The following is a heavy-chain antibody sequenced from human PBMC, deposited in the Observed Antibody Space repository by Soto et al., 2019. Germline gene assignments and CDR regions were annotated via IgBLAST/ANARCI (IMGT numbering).Heavy chain of an antibody. CDR2: IKSKTDGGTT. CDR3: TTGPSGYDYPPGDY. J-gene: IGHJ4*02. CDR1: GFTFSNAW. V-gene: IGHV3-15*01. D-gene: IGHD5-12*01. Sequence: PGGSLRLSCAASGFTFSNAWMSWVRQAPGKGLEWVGRIKSKTDGGTTDYAAPVKGRFTISRDDSNNTLYLQMNSLKTEDTAVYYCTTGPSGYDYPPGDYWGQGTLVTVSS.